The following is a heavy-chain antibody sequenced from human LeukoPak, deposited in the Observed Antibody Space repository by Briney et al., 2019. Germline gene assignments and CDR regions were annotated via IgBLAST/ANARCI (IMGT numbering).Heavy chain of an antibody. CDR3: ARGLRGNY. V-gene: IGHV1-8*03. CDR1: GYTFTSYE. CDR2: MNPNSGNT. Sequence: GASVKVSCKASGYTFTSYEINWVRQATGQGLEWMGWMNPNSGNTGYAQKFQGRVSITRNSSISTVYMELSSLRSEDTAVYYGARGLRGNYWGEGTLVTVSS. D-gene: IGHD3-16*01. J-gene: IGHJ4*02.